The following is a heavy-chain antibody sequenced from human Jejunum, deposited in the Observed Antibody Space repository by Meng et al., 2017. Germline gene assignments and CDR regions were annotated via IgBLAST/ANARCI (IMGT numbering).Heavy chain of an antibody. CDR3: ARIGYSYDLGNAFDI. J-gene: IGHJ3*02. CDR1: GFTFGGYT. Sequence: QGQRVEPGGGVVQPGRSLRLSCAASGFTFGGYTMHWVRQAPGKGLEWVALIIHDGSNEYYADSVEGRFTISRDNSKNTLYLQMNSLRAEDTAVYHCARIGYSYDLGNAFDIWGQGTMVTVSS. D-gene: IGHD5-18*01. V-gene: IGHV3-30*01. CDR2: IIHDGSNE.